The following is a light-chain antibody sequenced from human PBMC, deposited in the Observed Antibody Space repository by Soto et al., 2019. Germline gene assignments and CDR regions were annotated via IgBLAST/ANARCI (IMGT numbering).Light chain of an antibody. V-gene: IGKV3-20*01. Sequence: EIVLTQSPCTLSLSPGERVTLSCRASQSVSSSYLAWYQQKPGQAPRLLIYGASSRATGIPDRFSGSGSGTDFTLTISRLEPEDFAVYYCQQYGSSPTWTFGQGTKADIK. CDR1: QSVSSSY. CDR2: GAS. J-gene: IGKJ1*01. CDR3: QQYGSSPTWT.